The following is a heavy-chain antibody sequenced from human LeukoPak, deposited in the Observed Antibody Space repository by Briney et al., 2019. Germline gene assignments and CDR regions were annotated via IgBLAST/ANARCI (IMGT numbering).Heavy chain of an antibody. CDR2: ISYDGSNE. CDR3: ARADMVRAEIGLNFDY. D-gene: IGHD3-10*01. J-gene: IGHJ4*02. V-gene: IGHV3-30-3*01. Sequence: GGSLRLSCAASGFTFSSYAMHWVRQAPGKGLEWVGVISYDGSNEYYADSVEGRFTISRDNSKNTLYLQMNSLRAEDTAVYYCARADMVRAEIGLNFDYWGQGTLATVSS. CDR1: GFTFSSYA.